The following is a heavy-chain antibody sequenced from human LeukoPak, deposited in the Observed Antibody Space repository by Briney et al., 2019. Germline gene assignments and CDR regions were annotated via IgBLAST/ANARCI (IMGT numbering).Heavy chain of an antibody. D-gene: IGHD2-2*01. CDR3: ARGVFDIVVVPAASPFDY. CDR2: ISAYNGNT. V-gene: IGHV1-18*01. J-gene: IGHJ4*02. Sequence: ASVKVSCKASGYTFTSYGINWVRQAPGQGLEWMGWISAYNGNTNYAQKLQGRVTMTTDTSTSTAYMELRSLRSDDTAVYYCARGVFDIVVVPAASPFDYWGQGTLVTVSS. CDR1: GYTFTSYG.